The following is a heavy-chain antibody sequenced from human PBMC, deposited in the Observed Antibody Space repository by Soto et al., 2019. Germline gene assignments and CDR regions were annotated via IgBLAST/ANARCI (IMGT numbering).Heavy chain of an antibody. Sequence: QLQLQESGSGLVRPSQTLSLTCTVSGASIGSGSYSWNWIRQPPGKGLEWIGYLHHSGATYFNPCLRRRVSISVDRSNNQFSLKLISVTAADTAVYYCASFPLWFGELDYWGQGALVTVYS. J-gene: IGHJ4*02. CDR1: GASIGSGSYS. CDR3: ASFPLWFGELDY. CDR2: LHHSGAT. D-gene: IGHD3-10*01. V-gene: IGHV4-30-2*01.